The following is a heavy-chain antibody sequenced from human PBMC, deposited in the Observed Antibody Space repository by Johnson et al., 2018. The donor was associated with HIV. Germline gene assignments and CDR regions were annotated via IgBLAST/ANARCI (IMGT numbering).Heavy chain of an antibody. CDR3: ARDWGSSGWIDAFDV. CDR1: GFTFSSYA. CDR2: ISYDGSNK. J-gene: IGHJ3*01. Sequence: QVQLVESGGGVVQPGRSLRLSCAASGFTFSSYAMHWVRQAPGKGLEWVAVISYDGSNKYYADSVKGRFTISRDNAKNSLYLRMNSLRAEDTALYYGARDWGSSGWIDAFDVWGQGTMVTVSS. V-gene: IGHV3-30*04. D-gene: IGHD6-19*01.